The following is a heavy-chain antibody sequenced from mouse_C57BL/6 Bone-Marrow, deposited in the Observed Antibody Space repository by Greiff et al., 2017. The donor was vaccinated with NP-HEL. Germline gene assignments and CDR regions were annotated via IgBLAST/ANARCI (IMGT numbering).Heavy chain of an antibody. Sequence: VQLQQSGAELVRPGTSVKVSCKASGYAFTNYLIEWVKQRPGQGLEWIGVINPGSGGTKYNEKFKGKATLTADKSSSTAYMQLSSLTSEDSAVYFCARSSYYYGSSPYYYAMDYWGQGTSVTVSS. J-gene: IGHJ4*01. CDR2: INPGSGGT. V-gene: IGHV1-54*01. CDR3: ARSSYYYGSSPYYYAMDY. D-gene: IGHD1-1*01. CDR1: GYAFTNYL.